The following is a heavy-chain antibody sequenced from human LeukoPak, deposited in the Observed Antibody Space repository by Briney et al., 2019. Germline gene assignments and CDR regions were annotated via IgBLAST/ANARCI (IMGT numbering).Heavy chain of an antibody. CDR3: ARSSTLGSWYYAL. CDR1: GFSFRDYY. J-gene: IGHJ2*01. V-gene: IGHV3-11*03. D-gene: IGHD1-26*01. Sequence: NPGGSLRLSCAASGFSFRDYYMSWMGQAPGKGPEWVSYISDSSDYTNYADYLQGRFTISRDNAKKSLSLQMHSLRVEDTAVYYCARSSTLGSWYYALWGGRTIVTVSS. CDR2: ISDSSDYT.